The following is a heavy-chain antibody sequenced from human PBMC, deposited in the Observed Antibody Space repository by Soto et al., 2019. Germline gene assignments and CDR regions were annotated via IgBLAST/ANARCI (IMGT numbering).Heavy chain of an antibody. CDR2: IDWGDDK. Sequence: SGPTLVNPTQTLTLTCTFSGLSLSTTGLRVSWIRQPPGKALEWLARIDWGDDKFYSTSLKTRLTISKDTSKNQVVLTMTNMDPVDTATYYCARTPTGLHTFDIWGQGTMVTVS. CDR3: ARTPTGLHTFDI. CDR1: GLSLSTTGLR. V-gene: IGHV2-70*04. J-gene: IGHJ3*02. D-gene: IGHD1-1*01.